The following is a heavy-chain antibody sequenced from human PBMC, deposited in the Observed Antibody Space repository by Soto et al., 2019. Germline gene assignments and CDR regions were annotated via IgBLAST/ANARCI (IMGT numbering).Heavy chain of an antibody. Sequence: ASVKASCKASGYTFTCYDINWVQQATGQGLEWMGWMNPNSGNTGYAQKFQGRVTMTRNTSISTAYMELSSLRSEDTAVYYCARDRGGVRGPWSGGMDVWGQGTTVTVSS. V-gene: IGHV1-8*01. D-gene: IGHD3-10*01. J-gene: IGHJ6*02. CDR3: ARDRGGVRGPWSGGMDV. CDR1: GYTFTCYD. CDR2: MNPNSGNT.